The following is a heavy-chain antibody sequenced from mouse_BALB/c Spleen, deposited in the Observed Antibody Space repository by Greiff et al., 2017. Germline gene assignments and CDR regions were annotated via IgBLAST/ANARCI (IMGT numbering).Heavy chain of an antibody. J-gene: IGHJ2*01. CDR1: GFSLTSYG. V-gene: IGHV2-9*02. D-gene: IGHD2-4*01. Sequence: QVQLKQSGPGLVAPSQSLSITCTVSGFSLTSYGVHWVRQPPGKGLEWLGVIWAGGSTNYNSALMSRLSISKDNSKSQVFLKMNSLQTDDTAMYYCARDPDDYYFDYWGQGTTLTVSS. CDR2: IWAGGST. CDR3: ARDPDDYYFDY.